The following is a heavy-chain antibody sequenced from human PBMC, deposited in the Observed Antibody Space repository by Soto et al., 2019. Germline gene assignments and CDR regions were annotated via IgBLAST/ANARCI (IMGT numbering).Heavy chain of an antibody. D-gene: IGHD3-10*01. V-gene: IGHV1-3*01. J-gene: IGHJ5*02. Sequence: ASVKVSCKASGYTFTSYAMHWVRQAPGQRLEWMGWINAGNGNTKYSQKFQGRVTITRDTSASTAYMELSSLRSEDTAVYYCARARGWFGRIPSNWFDPWGQGTLVTVSS. CDR2: INAGNGNT. CDR3: ARARGWFGRIPSNWFDP. CDR1: GYTFTSYA.